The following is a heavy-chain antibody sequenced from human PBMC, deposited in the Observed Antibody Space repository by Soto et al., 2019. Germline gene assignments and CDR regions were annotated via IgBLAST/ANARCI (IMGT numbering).Heavy chain of an antibody. V-gene: IGHV4-59*12. D-gene: IGHD3-10*01. Sequence: SETLSLTCTVSGGSISSYYWSWIRQPPGKGLEWIGYIYYSGSTNYNPSLKSRVTISVDTSKNQFSLKLSSVTAADTAVYYCARAYYGSGSPIRYYFYGMDVWGQGTTVTVSS. CDR1: GGSISSYY. CDR2: IYYSGST. J-gene: IGHJ6*02. CDR3: ARAYYGSGSPIRYYFYGMDV.